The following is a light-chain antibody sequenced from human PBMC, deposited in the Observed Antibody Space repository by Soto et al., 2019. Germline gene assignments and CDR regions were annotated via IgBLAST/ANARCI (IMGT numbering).Light chain of an antibody. CDR3: QQYNDWPLT. Sequence: VMRQSPTTLSVSPGERATLSCRASHGVGNNLAWYQQIPGQAPSLLIYGAFTRATGIPARFSGTGSGTEFTLTISSLQSEDFALYYCQQYNDWPLTFGQGTKVDI. V-gene: IGKV3-15*01. J-gene: IGKJ1*01. CDR2: GAF. CDR1: HGVGNN.